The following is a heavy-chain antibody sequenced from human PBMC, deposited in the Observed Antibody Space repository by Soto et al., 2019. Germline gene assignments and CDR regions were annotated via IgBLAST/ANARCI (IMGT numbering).Heavy chain of an antibody. D-gene: IGHD4-4*01. CDR1: GLAFSTYW. J-gene: IGHJ4*02. V-gene: IGHV3-7*02. CDR3: ATIGDVTFHY. Sequence: EVQLVESGGRMVQPGGSLRLSCTTSGLAFSTYWMAWVRQAPGKGLEWVGNTKPDETETYYADSVEGRFTISRDNAKSSLYLQMNSLRVEDTAVYYCATIGDVTFHYWGQGTPVTVSS. CDR2: TKPDETET.